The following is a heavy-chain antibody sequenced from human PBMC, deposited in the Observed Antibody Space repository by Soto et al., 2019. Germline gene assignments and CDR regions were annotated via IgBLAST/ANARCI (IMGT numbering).Heavy chain of an antibody. CDR3: ASVPIWCGSSSCYTEGFHS. D-gene: IGHD2-2*01. Sequence: ELQLLDSGGGWVQPGGTLRLSCVASGFVFSDYAMSWVRQAPGKGLEWVSAISAGGSDTYYADSVKGRFTVSRVNSKNTLYLQMNTLRDEDTAIYCCASVPIWCGSSSCYTEGFHSWGQGALVTVSS. V-gene: IGHV3-23*01. J-gene: IGHJ4*02. CDR2: ISAGGSDT. CDR1: GFVFSDYA.